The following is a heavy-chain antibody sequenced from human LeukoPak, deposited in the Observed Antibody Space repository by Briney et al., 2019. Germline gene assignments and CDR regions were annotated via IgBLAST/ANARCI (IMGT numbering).Heavy chain of an antibody. Sequence: PGGSLRLSCAASGFTFSSYSMNWVRQAPGKGLEWVSYISSSSSTIYYADSVKGRFTISRDNAKNSLYLRMNSLRAEDTAVYYCARDPSIAAGDYWGQGTLVTVSS. CDR3: ARDPSIAAGDY. CDR2: ISSSSSTI. CDR1: GFTFSSYS. V-gene: IGHV3-48*01. J-gene: IGHJ4*02. D-gene: IGHD6-13*01.